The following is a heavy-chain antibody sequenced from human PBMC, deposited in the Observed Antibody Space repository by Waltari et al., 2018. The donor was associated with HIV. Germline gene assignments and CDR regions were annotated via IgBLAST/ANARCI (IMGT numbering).Heavy chain of an antibody. J-gene: IGHJ4*02. D-gene: IGHD1-26*01. Sequence: QVQLLQSGPDVRKPGASVKVSCRDSGYDFPGAYMHWVRQAPGKGLEWMGWINPNSGNTHLAQKFKGKVTMTRVTSIRTAYLEMRRLKSDDTAIYYCARDGVGDAAFDYWGQGTLVTVS. CDR2: INPNSGNT. V-gene: IGHV1-2*02. CDR3: ARDGVGDAAFDY. CDR1: GYDFPGAY.